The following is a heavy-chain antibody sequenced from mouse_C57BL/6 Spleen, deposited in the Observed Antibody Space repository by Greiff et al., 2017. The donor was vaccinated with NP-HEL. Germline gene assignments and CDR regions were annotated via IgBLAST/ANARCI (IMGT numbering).Heavy chain of an antibody. D-gene: IGHD3-2*02. Sequence: EVMLVESGGGLVKPGGSLKLSCAASGFTFSDYGMHWVRQAPEKGLEWVAYISSGSSTIYYADTVKGRFTISRDNAKNTLFLQMTSLRSEDTAMYYCERRRGAQARYAMDYWGQGTSVTVSS. V-gene: IGHV5-17*01. J-gene: IGHJ4*01. CDR3: ERRRGAQARYAMDY. CDR2: ISSGSSTI. CDR1: GFTFSDYG.